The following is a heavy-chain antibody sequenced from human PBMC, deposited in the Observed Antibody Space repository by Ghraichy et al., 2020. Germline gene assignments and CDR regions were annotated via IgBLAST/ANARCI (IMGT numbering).Heavy chain of an antibody. CDR2: VTGSGANR. J-gene: IGHJ4*02. Sequence: GGSLRLSCAASGFTFSSNAMSWVRQAPGNGLEWVATVTGSGANRYYADSVKGRFTISRDHSKNTLYLQMNSLRAEDTAEYYCAKSWRIGELGGFDFWGQGTLVTVSS. CDR1: GFTFSSNA. V-gene: IGHV3-23*01. D-gene: IGHD3-10*01. CDR3: AKSWRIGELGGFDF.